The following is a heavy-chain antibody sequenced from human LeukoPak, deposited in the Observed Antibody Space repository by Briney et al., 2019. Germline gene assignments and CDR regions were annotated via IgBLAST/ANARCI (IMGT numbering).Heavy chain of an antibody. Sequence: PSETLSLTCAVYGGSFSGYYWSLIRQPPGKGLEWIGEINHSGSTNYNPSLKSRVTISVDTSKNQFSLKLSSVTAADTAVYYCASAKTIGRYFDCWGQGTLVTVSS. CDR2: INHSGST. D-gene: IGHD3-9*01. CDR3: ASAKTIGRYFDC. V-gene: IGHV4-34*01. CDR1: GGSFSGYY. J-gene: IGHJ4*02.